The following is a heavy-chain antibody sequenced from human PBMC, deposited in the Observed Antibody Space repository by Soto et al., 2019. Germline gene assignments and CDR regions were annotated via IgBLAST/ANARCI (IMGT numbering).Heavy chain of an antibody. V-gene: IGHV1-46*01. D-gene: IGHD1-1*01. CDR2: INPSDGNT. CDR1: GYTFTSYY. J-gene: IGHJ6*03. CDR3: ARDTHWTNDYMDV. Sequence: GASVKVSCKASGYTFTSYYMHWVRQAPGQGLEWMGMINPSDGNTTYAQKFQGRVTMTRDTSTSTAYMELRSLRSDDTAVYYCARDTHWTNDYMDVWGKGTTVTVSS.